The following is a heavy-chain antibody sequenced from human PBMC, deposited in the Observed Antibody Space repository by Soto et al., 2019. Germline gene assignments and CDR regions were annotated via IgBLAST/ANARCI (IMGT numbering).Heavy chain of an antibody. Sequence: QVQLQESGPGLVKPSQTLSLTCTVSGGSISSGGYYCSLIIQHLGKGLECIWYIFYSGTTYYNPSLKSRVTIAVDTSKNQFSLKLSSVTAADTAVYYCARSVDPWGQETLVTVSS. V-gene: IGHV4-31*03. CDR1: GGSISSGGYY. CDR3: ARSVDP. J-gene: IGHJ5*02. CDR2: IFYSGTT.